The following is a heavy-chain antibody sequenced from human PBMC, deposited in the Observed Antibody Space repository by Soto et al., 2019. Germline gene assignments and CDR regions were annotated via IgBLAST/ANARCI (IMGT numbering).Heavy chain of an antibody. J-gene: IGHJ6*02. CDR1: GGAFSSYA. V-gene: IGHV1-69*06. D-gene: IGHD6-6*01. CDR3: ARDPAYSSSDYYYYYGMDV. CDR2: IIPIFGTA. Sequence: SVKVSCKASGGAFSSYAISWVRQAPGQGLEWMGGIIPIFGTANYAQKFQGRVTITADKSTSTAYMELSSLRSEDTAVYYCARDPAYSSSDYYYYYGMDVWGQGTTVTVSS.